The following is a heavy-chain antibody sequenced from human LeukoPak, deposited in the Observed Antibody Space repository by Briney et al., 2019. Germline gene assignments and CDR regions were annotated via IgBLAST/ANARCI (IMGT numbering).Heavy chain of an antibody. Sequence: ASVKVSCKVSGYTLTELSMHWVRQAPGNGLEWMGGFDPEDGETIYAQKFQGRVTMTEDTSTDTAYMELSSLRSEDTAVYYCAREYYYDSSGYHYFDYWGQGTLVTVSS. CDR3: AREYYYDSSGYHYFDY. CDR1: GYTLTELS. V-gene: IGHV1-24*01. CDR2: FDPEDGET. J-gene: IGHJ4*02. D-gene: IGHD3-22*01.